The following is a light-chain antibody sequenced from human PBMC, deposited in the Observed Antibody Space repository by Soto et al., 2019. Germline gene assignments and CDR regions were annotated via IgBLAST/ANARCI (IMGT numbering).Light chain of an antibody. V-gene: IGLV1-51*01. CDR3: GTWDSSLSAVV. CDR2: DNN. J-gene: IGLJ2*01. Sequence: QSVLTQPPSVSAAPGQKVTISCSGSSSNIGNNYVSWYQQFPGTAPKLLIYDNNKRPSGIPDRFFGSKSGTSATLGITGLQTGDEADYYCGTWDSSLSAVVFGGGTKLTVL. CDR1: SSNIGNNY.